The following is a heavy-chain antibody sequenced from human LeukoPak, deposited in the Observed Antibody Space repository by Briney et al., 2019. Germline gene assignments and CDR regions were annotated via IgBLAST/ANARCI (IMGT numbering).Heavy chain of an antibody. Sequence: GASVKVSCKASGYTFTSYYMHWVRQAPGQGLEWMGIINPSGGSTSYAQKFQGRVTMTRDTSTSTVYMELSSLRSEDTAVYYCATSRTVRYEFDYWGQGTLVTVSS. CDR1: GYTFTSYY. CDR2: INPSGGST. CDR3: ATSRTVRYEFDY. J-gene: IGHJ4*02. V-gene: IGHV1-46*01. D-gene: IGHD3/OR15-3a*01.